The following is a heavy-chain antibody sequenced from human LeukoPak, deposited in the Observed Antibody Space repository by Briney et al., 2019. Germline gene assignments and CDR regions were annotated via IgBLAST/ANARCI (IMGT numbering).Heavy chain of an antibody. CDR1: GFTFSSYA. D-gene: IGHD1-26*01. J-gene: IGHJ3*02. V-gene: IGHV3-23*01. Sequence: GGSLRLSCGASGFTFSSYAMSWVRQAPGKGLEWVSAIRDSGGSTYYADSVKGRFTISRDNSKNTLYLQMNSLRAEDTAVYYRAKDLGPSGSYYNHDAFDIWGQGTMVTVSS. CDR3: AKDLGPSGSYYNHDAFDI. CDR2: IRDSGGST.